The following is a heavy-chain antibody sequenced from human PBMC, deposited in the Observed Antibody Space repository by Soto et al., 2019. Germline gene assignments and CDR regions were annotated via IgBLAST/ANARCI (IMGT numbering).Heavy chain of an antibody. CDR1: GFTFSTYW. D-gene: IGHD1-1*01. J-gene: IGHJ4*02. CDR2: IKPDGSEK. V-gene: IGHV3-7*05. Sequence: GGSLRLSCAASGFTFSTYWMSWVRQAPGKGLEWVANIKPDGSEKWYVDSVKGRFTISRDNAKNTVYLQMNSLRVEDTAVYYCARWGDNKVFDYWGQGTLVTVSS. CDR3: ARWGDNKVFDY.